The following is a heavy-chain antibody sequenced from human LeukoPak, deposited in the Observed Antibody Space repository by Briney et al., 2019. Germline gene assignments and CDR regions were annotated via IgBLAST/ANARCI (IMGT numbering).Heavy chain of an antibody. CDR2: IKQDGSEK. CDR1: GFTFSSYW. Sequence: GGSLRLSCAASGFTFSSYWMSWVRQAPGKGLEWVADIKQDGSEKYYVDSVKGRFTISRDNAKNSLYLQMNSLRAEDTAVYYGARDLTGYSSGPTGYWGQGTLVTVSS. CDR3: ARDLTGYSSGPTGY. J-gene: IGHJ4*02. D-gene: IGHD6-19*01. V-gene: IGHV3-7*01.